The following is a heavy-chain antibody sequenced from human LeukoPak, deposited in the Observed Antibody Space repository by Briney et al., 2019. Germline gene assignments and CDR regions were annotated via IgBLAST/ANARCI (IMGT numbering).Heavy chain of an antibody. V-gene: IGHV3-30*04. D-gene: IGHD3-10*01. CDR3: ARDWGSGSLHNWFDP. CDR2: VSYDGRNK. J-gene: IGHJ5*02. Sequence: GRSLRLSCAASGFTFNTYSMHWLRQAPGKGLEWVAVVSYDGRNKYYPDSLKGRFTISRDNTKNTLFLQMVSLRAEDTALYYCARDWGSGSLHNWFDPWGQGILVTVSS. CDR1: GFTFNTYS.